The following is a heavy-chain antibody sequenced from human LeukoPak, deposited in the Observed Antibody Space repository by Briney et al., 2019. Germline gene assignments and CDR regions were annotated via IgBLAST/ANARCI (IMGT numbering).Heavy chain of an antibody. CDR1: GGSFSGYY. D-gene: IGHD2-2*01. V-gene: IGHV4-34*01. J-gene: IGHJ6*02. CDR3: ARGGVVVPAAVGPYYYGMDV. CDR2: INHSGST. Sequence: KPSETLSLTCAVYGGSFSGYYWSWIRQPPGKGLEWIGEINHSGSTNYNPSLKSRVTISVDTSKNQFSLKLSSVTAADTAVYYCARGGVVVPAAVGPYYYGMDVWGQGTTVTVSS.